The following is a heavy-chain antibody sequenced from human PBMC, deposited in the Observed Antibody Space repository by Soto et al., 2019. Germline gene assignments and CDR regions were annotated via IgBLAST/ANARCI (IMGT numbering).Heavy chain of an antibody. CDR1: GYTFVSYG. CDR3: SRDQNFFDRSGYCDH. Sequence: QIQLVQSAAEVKKPGASVKVSCKTSGYTFVSYGISWVRQAPGQGLEWMGWISPYNGNTNFAQGFRGRVTLTTDTSSDIVYMHLGSLKPDDTAAYYCSRDQNFFDRSGYCDHWGQGTLITVSS. D-gene: IGHD3-22*01. J-gene: IGHJ5*02. V-gene: IGHV1-18*04. CDR2: ISPYNGNT.